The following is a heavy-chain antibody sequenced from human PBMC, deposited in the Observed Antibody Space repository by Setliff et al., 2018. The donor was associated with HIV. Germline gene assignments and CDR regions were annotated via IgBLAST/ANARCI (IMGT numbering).Heavy chain of an antibody. CDR2: ISGYNGNT. J-gene: IGHJ3*02. D-gene: IGHD6-19*01. Sequence: ASVKVSCKASGGTLSGFAISYAISWVRQAPGQGLEWMGWISGYNGNTKYAQRFQGRVAMTTETSTSTAYMEMRSLRSDDTAVYYCARVPYRSVWFSGGHDAFDIWGQGTMVTVSS. CDR3: ARVPYRSVWFSGGHDAFDI. V-gene: IGHV1-18*01. CDR1: GGTLSGFAISYA.